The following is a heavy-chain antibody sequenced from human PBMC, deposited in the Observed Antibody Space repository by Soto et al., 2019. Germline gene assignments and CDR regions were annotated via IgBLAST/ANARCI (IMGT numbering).Heavy chain of an antibody. D-gene: IGHD3-10*01. CDR3: ARHNYGSGSTYFDY. CDR2: IYYSGST. Sequence: QVQLQESGPGLVKPSETLSLTCTVSGGSISSYYWSWIRQPPGKGLEWIGYIYYSGSTNYNPSLKSRVTTSVDTSTNPLSLKLNSMTAADTAVYYCARHNYGSGSTYFDYWGQGTLVTVSS. CDR1: GGSISSYY. V-gene: IGHV4-59*08. J-gene: IGHJ4*02.